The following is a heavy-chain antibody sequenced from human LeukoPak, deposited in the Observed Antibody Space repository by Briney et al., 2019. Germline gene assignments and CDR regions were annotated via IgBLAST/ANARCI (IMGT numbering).Heavy chain of an antibody. D-gene: IGHD3-10*01. CDR2: INHSGST. V-gene: IGHV4-34*01. J-gene: IGHJ6*03. CDR1: GGSFSGYY. Sequence: SETLSLTCAVYGGSFSGYYWSWIRQPPGKGLEWIGEINHSGSTDYNPSLKSRVTISVDTSKNQFSLKLSSVTAADTAVYYCARERPSYGFYYYYYMDVWGKGTTVTVSS. CDR3: ARERPSYGFYYYYYMDV.